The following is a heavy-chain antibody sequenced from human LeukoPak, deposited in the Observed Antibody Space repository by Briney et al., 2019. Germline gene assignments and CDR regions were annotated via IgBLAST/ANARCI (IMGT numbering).Heavy chain of an antibody. CDR3: AREGPVWYSSSWDNWFDP. V-gene: IGHV4-34*01. CDR1: GGSFSGYY. J-gene: IGHJ5*02. CDR2: INHSGST. Sequence: PSETLSLTCAVYGGSFSGYYWSWIRQPPGKGLEWIGEINHSGSTSYNPSLKSRVTISVDTSKNQFSLKLSSVTAADTAAYYCAREGPVWYSSSWDNWFDPWGQGTLVTVSS. D-gene: IGHD6-13*01.